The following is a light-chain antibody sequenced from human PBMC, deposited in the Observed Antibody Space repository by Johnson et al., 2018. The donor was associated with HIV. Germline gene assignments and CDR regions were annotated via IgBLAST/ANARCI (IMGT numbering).Light chain of an antibody. CDR3: GSWDSSLSAFFV. J-gene: IGLJ1*01. V-gene: IGLV1-51*01. CDR1: SSNIGNSY. Sequence: QSVLTQPPSVSAAPGQKVTISCSGSSSNIGNSYVSWYQQVPGTAPKLLIYDNNRRPSGIPDRFSGSKSGTSATLGITGLQTGDEADYYCGSWDSSLSAFFVFGTGTKVTVL. CDR2: DNN.